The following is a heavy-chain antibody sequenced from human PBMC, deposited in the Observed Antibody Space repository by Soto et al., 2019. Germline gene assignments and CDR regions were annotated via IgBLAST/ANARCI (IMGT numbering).Heavy chain of an antibody. CDR2: IYSNGDT. D-gene: IGHD1-1*01. CDR1: SDSMNSGGYY. Sequence: PSETLSLTCSVSSDSMNSGGYYWSWIRQHPGKGLEWIGYIYSNGDTYYNPSLKSRVTISVDTSQSQFSLRLTSVTAADTAVYYCARHRRETGTYAQPLDSWGQGTLVTVSS. J-gene: IGHJ4*02. V-gene: IGHV4-31*03. CDR3: ARHRRETGTYAQPLDS.